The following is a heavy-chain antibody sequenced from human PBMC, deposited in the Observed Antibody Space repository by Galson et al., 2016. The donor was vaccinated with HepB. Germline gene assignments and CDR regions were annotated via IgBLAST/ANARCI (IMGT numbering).Heavy chain of an antibody. CDR2: VSYGGST. Sequence: SETLSLTCTVSGGSMRSYYWSWIRQPPGKKLEWIGYVSYGGSTKYNPSLESRVTISVDKSKNQSSLKLISVTAADSAVYYCARNEGDGDYFEYRGQGILVAVSS. J-gene: IGHJ4*02. CDR3: ARNEGDGDYFEY. V-gene: IGHV4-59*01. CDR1: GGSMRSYY. D-gene: IGHD3-16*01.